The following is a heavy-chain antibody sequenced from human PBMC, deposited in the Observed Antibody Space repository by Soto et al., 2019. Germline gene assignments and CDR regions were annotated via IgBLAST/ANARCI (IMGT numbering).Heavy chain of an antibody. J-gene: IGHJ6*02. CDR1: GFTFSSYW. V-gene: IGHV3-74*01. CDR3: ASLSNENSGYYYYGMDV. Sequence: GGSLRLSCAASGFTFSSYWMHWVRQAPGKGLVWVSRINSDGSSTSYADSVKGRFTISRDNAKNTLYLQMNSLRAEDTAVYYCASLSNENSGYYYYGMDVWGQGTTVTVSS. D-gene: IGHD6-19*01. CDR2: INSDGSST.